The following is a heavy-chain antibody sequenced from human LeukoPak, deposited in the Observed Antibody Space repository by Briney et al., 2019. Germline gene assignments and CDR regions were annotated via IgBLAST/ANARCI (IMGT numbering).Heavy chain of an antibody. CDR1: GFTFSSYG. V-gene: IGHV3-30*03. CDR3: ARDLAVAGNEGLDAFDI. CDR2: ISYDGSNK. D-gene: IGHD6-19*01. Sequence: GGSLRLSCAASGFTFSSYGMHWVRQAPGKGLEWAAVISYDGSNKYYADSVKGRFTISRDNAKNSLYLQMNSLRAEDTAVYYCARDLAVAGNEGLDAFDIWGQGTMVTVSS. J-gene: IGHJ3*02.